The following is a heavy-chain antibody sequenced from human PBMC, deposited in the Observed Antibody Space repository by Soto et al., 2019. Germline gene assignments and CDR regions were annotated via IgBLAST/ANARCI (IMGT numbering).Heavy chain of an antibody. CDR3: AVGPHYEPVGTHGFDI. CDR1: GGTLSSYT. CDR2: IIPILGIA. D-gene: IGHD3-3*01. Sequence: SLKASSKASGGTLSSYTISWVRQAPGEGLEWMGRIIPILGIANYAQKFQGRVTITADKSTSTAYMELSSLRSEDTVVYYFAVGPHYEPVGTHGFDIWGQGTMVTVSS. J-gene: IGHJ3*02. V-gene: IGHV1-69*02.